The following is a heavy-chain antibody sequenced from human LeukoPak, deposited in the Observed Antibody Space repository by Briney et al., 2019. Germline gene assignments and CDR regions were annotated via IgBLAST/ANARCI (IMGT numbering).Heavy chain of an antibody. CDR3: ARQTRRDGSGHNWFDP. D-gene: IGHD5-12*01. J-gene: IGHJ5*02. Sequence: GESLKISCKGSGYNFASYWIGWVRQMPGKGLEWMGIIYPGDSNIRYSPSFEGQVTISADKSISTAYLQWSSLKASDTAMYYCARQTRRDGSGHNWFDPWGQGTLVPVSS. V-gene: IGHV5-51*01. CDR1: GYNFASYW. CDR2: IYPGDSNI.